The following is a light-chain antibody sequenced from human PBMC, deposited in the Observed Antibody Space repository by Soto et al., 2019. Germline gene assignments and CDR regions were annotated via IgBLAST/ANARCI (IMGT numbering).Light chain of an antibody. Sequence: DVEMTQSPSTLPTSIGDRVTINCRASQNVSNWLAWYQQKPGKAPKLLIYKASRLESGVPSRFSASGYGTDFTLTISSLQSDDFATYFCQQYSKESTFGQGTKLEIK. CDR2: KAS. CDR3: QQYSKEST. V-gene: IGKV1-5*03. J-gene: IGKJ2*01. CDR1: QNVSNW.